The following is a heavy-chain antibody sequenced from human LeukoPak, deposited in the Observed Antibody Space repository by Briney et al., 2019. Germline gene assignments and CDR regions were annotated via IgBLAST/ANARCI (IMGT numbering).Heavy chain of an antibody. CDR1: GGSISSGDYY. V-gene: IGHV4-30-4*01. D-gene: IGHD2-2*01. J-gene: IGHJ4*02. Sequence: PSQTLSLTCTVSGGSISSGDYYWSWIRQPPGKGLEWIGYIYYSGSTYYNPSLKSRVTISVDTSKNQFSLKLSSVTAADTAVYYCATVVVPAAMVDYWGQGTPVTVSS. CDR3: ATVVVPAAMVDY. CDR2: IYYSGST.